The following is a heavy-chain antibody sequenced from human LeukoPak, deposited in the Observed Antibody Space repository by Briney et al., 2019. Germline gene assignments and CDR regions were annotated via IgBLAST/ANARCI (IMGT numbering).Heavy chain of an antibody. Sequence: ASVKVSCKASGYTLTYYDINWVRQATGQGLEWMGWVNPDSGNTDFAQNFQGRLTMTRDTSMSTAYMELIGLTSEDTGVYYCARGRHSSGWSNDAFDLWGQGTMVTVSS. CDR3: ARGRHSSGWSNDAFDL. CDR2: VNPDSGNT. J-gene: IGHJ3*01. CDR1: GYTLTYYD. D-gene: IGHD6-19*01. V-gene: IGHV1-8*01.